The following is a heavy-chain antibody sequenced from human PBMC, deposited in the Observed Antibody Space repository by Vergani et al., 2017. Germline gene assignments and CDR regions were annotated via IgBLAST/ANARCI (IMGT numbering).Heavy chain of an antibody. CDR1: GSSISSGYY. CDR3: ARGPSLHYYYMDV. Sequence: QVQLQESGPGLVKPSETLSLTCAVSGSSISSGYYWGWIRQPPGKGLEWIGSIYHSGSTYYNPSLKSRVTISVDTSKNQFSLKLSSVTAADTAVYYCARGPSLHYYYMDVWGKGP. CDR2: IYHSGST. V-gene: IGHV4-38-2*01. J-gene: IGHJ6*03.